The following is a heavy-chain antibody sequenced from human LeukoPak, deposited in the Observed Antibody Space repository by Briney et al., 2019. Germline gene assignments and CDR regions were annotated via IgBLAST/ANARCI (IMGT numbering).Heavy chain of an antibody. J-gene: IGHJ3*02. D-gene: IGHD2-2*01. CDR2: MNPNSGNT. CDR1: GYTFTSYD. V-gene: IGHV1-8*01. Sequence: GASVKVSCKASGYTFTSYDINWVRQATGQGLEWMGWMNPNSGNTGYAQKFQGRVTMTRDTSISTAYMELSKLRSDDTAVYYCARDLEILGYCSSTSCYDAFDIWGQGTMVTVSS. CDR3: ARDLEILGYCSSTSCYDAFDI.